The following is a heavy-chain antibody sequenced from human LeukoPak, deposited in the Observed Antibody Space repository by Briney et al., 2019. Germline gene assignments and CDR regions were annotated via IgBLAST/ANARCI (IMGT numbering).Heavy chain of an antibody. V-gene: IGHV4-59*01. J-gene: IGHJ4*02. CDR2: IYYSGST. D-gene: IGHD4-17*01. CDR1: GGSFSGYY. CDR3: ARVGLRYYFDY. Sequence: SETLSLTCAVYGGSFSGYYWSWIRQPPGKGLEWIGYIYYSGSTNYNPSLKSRVTISVDTSKNQFSLKLSSVTAADTAVYYCARVGLRYYFDYWGQGTLVTVSS.